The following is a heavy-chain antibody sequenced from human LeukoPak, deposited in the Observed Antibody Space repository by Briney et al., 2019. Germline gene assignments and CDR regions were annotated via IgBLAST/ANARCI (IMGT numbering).Heavy chain of an antibody. CDR1: GFTFSSYA. CDR3: AKDRALVRSAYFDY. CDR2: ISGCGGST. Sequence: GGSLRLSCAASGFTFSSYAMRWVRQAPGRGLEWVSVISGCGGSTSYPHSVKGRFTISRDNSKNTLYLQMNSLRVEDTAVYYCAKDRALVRSAYFDYWGQGTLVIVSS. D-gene: IGHD6-6*01. J-gene: IGHJ4*02. V-gene: IGHV3-23*01.